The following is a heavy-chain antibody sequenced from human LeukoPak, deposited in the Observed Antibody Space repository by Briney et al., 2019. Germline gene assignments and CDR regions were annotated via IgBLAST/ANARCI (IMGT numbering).Heavy chain of an antibody. D-gene: IGHD6-19*01. CDR3: ARCRVAVAGTFYFDY. Sequence: SETLSLTCSVSGGSISSSSNYWGWIRQPPGKGLEWIGSIYYSGSTYYNPSLKSRVTVSVDTSKNQFSLKLSSVTAADTAVYYCARCRVAVAGTFYFDYWGQGTLVTVSS. CDR2: IYYSGST. CDR1: GGSISSSSNY. V-gene: IGHV4-39*07. J-gene: IGHJ4*02.